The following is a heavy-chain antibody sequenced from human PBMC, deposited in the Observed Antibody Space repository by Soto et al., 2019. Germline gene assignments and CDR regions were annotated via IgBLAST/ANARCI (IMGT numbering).Heavy chain of an antibody. CDR1: GFTVSSYG. J-gene: IGHJ4*02. V-gene: IGHV3-30*03. Sequence: QVHLVESGGGVVQPGRSLRLSCAGSGFTVSSYGMHWVRQAPGKGLEWVAVISRDGGTKFYADSVKGRFTISKDNSRNTLFLEMNSLRGDDIAVYYCTGEVASGYWGQVTLVTVSS. D-gene: IGHD2-8*02. CDR2: ISRDGGTK. CDR3: TGEVASGY.